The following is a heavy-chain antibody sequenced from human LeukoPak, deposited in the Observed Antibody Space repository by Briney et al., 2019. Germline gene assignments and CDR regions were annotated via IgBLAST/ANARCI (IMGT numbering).Heavy chain of an antibody. CDR2: IYYSGST. Sequence: SETLSLTCTVSGGSISSSSYYWGWLRQPPGKGLEWIGSIYYSGSTYYNPSLKSRVTISVDTSKNQFSLKLSSVTAADTAVYYCAREDVGVNAVFDYWGQGTLVTVSS. CDR1: GGSISSSSYY. D-gene: IGHD2-21*01. V-gene: IGHV4-39*07. CDR3: AREDVGVNAVFDY. J-gene: IGHJ4*02.